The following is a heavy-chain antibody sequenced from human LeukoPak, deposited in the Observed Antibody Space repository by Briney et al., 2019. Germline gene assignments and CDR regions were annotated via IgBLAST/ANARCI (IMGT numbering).Heavy chain of an antibody. CDR1: GYTFSHYW. Sequence: GGSLRLSCVASGYTFSHYWMSWVRQTPGKGLEWVSYISSSSTIIYHADSGKGRFTISRDNAKSSLYLQMNSLRAEDTAVYYCARVGSPIAAAGTVYWGQGTLVTVSS. CDR2: ISSSSTII. D-gene: IGHD6-13*01. J-gene: IGHJ4*02. V-gene: IGHV3-48*01. CDR3: ARVGSPIAAAGTVY.